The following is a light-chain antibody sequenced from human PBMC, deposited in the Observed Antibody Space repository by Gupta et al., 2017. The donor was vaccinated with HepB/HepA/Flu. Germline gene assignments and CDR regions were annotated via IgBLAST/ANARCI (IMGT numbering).Light chain of an antibody. Sequence: DIVMTQSPLSLPVTPGEPASISCRSSQSLLHSNGYNYLDWYLQKPGQSPQLLIYWGSNRASGVPDRFSGSGSGTDFTLKISRVEAEDVGVYYCRQYLQTPWTFGQGTKVEIK. V-gene: IGKV2-28*01. CDR1: QSLLHSNGYNY. J-gene: IGKJ1*01. CDR3: RQYLQTPWT. CDR2: WGS.